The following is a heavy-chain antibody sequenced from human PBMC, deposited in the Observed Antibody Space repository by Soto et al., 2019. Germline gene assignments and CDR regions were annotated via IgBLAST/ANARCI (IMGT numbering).Heavy chain of an antibody. D-gene: IGHD6-19*01. Sequence: ASVKVSCKASGGTFSSYTISWVRQAPGQGLEWMGRIIPILGIANYAQKFQGRVTITADKSTSTAYMELSSLRSEDTAVYYCARAYSSGWYHFDYWGQGTLVTVSS. CDR3: ARAYSSGWYHFDY. J-gene: IGHJ4*02. CDR1: GGTFSSYT. V-gene: IGHV1-69*02. CDR2: IIPILGIA.